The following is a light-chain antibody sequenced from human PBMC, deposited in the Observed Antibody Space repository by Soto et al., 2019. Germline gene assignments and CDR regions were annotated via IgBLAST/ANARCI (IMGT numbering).Light chain of an antibody. V-gene: IGKV1-5*01. Sequence: DIQMTQSPSSLSASVGDRVTITCRASQSIGSWLAWYQQKPGKPPKLLISDASSLKSGVPSRFSGSGSATEFTLTISSLLPDDFATYYCQQYYGYSRTFGQGTKVDIK. CDR3: QQYYGYSRT. CDR1: QSIGSW. J-gene: IGKJ1*01. CDR2: DAS.